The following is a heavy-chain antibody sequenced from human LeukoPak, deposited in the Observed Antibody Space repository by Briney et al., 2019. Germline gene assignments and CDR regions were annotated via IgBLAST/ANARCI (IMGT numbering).Heavy chain of an antibody. V-gene: IGHV4-34*01. J-gene: IGHJ6*02. Sequence: SETPSLTCAVPGGSFSGYLWSWLRQPPGKGLEWVGEINYNGEITNYNPSLKSRVTISVDTSKDQFSLKLTSVTAADTAVYYCTRSGLTGMRKYPRADYYYYGMDVWGQGAAVTVSS. CDR2: INYNGEIT. CDR3: TRSGLTGMRKYPRADYYYYGMDV. CDR1: GGSFSGYL. D-gene: IGHD1-14*01.